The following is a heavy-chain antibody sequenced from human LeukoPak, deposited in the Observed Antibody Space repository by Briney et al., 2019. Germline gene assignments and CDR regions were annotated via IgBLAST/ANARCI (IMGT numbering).Heavy chain of an antibody. D-gene: IGHD3-16*01. CDR3: ARRSGLVGDPTRFDY. Sequence: SETLSLTCTVSSGSIISSSYYWGWIRQPPGKGLEYIASIYHSGSTYYNPSLRSRVTISADTSKNQFSLKLSSVTAADTAVYYCARRSGLVGDPTRFDYWGQGTLVTVSS. V-gene: IGHV4-39*01. J-gene: IGHJ4*02. CDR2: IYHSGST. CDR1: SGSIISSSYY.